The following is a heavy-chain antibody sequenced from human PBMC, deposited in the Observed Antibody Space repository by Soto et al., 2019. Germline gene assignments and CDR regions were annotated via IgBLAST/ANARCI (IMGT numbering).Heavy chain of an antibody. V-gene: IGHV3-66*01. D-gene: IGHD2-2*01. CDR2: IYTGGSA. CDR3: ARDPNIVLVPAALRSYYYYYGMDV. J-gene: IGHJ6*02. Sequence: GGSLRLSCAASGFTVSNYYMTWVRQAPGKGLEWVSFIYTGGSAKYADYVKGRFTISRDNAKSTLYLQMNNLRAEDMAVYYCARDPNIVLVPAALRSYYYYYGMDVWGQGTTVTVSS. CDR1: GFTVSNYY.